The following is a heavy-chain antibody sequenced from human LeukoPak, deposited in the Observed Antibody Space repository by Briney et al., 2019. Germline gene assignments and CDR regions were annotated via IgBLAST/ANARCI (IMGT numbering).Heavy chain of an antibody. CDR2: ISYDGSNK. CDR3: AKGYDILPLYGMDV. D-gene: IGHD3-9*01. Sequence: GGSLRLSCAASGFTFSSYAMHWVRQAPGKGLEWVAVISYDGSNKYYADSVKGRFTISRDNSKSTLFLQMNSLRAEDTAVYYCAKGYDILPLYGMDVWGQGTTVTVSS. CDR1: GFTFSSYA. J-gene: IGHJ6*02. V-gene: IGHV3-30-3*01.